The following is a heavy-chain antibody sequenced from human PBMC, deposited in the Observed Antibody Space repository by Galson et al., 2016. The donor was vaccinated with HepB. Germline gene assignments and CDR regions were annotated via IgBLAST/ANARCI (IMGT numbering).Heavy chain of an antibody. J-gene: IGHJ4*02. D-gene: IGHD1-26*01. Sequence: SLRLSCAASGFIFSDYAMHWVRQAPGRGLEWVAVISYHGSEKYYGESAKGRFTISRDNSRNTLYLEMNSLRAEDPAVYFCARDPLVGAPGYFDYWGQGVLVTVSS. CDR2: ISYHGSEK. CDR1: GFIFSDYA. CDR3: ARDPLVGAPGYFDY. V-gene: IGHV3-30-3*01.